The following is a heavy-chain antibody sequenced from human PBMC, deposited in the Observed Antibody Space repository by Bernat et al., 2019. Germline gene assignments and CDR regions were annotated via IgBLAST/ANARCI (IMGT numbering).Heavy chain of an antibody. CDR1: GFTFSSYW. CDR2: IKQDGSEK. J-gene: IGHJ6*03. Sequence: EVQLVESGGGLVQPGGSLRLSCAASGFTFSSYWMSWVRQAPGKGLEWVANIKQDGSEKTYVDSVKGRFTISRDNAKNSLYLKMNSLRAEDTAVYYCASAPMTTVTTSSLDYMDVWGKGTTVTVSS. D-gene: IGHD4-11*01. V-gene: IGHV3-7*03. CDR3: ASAPMTTVTTSSLDYMDV.